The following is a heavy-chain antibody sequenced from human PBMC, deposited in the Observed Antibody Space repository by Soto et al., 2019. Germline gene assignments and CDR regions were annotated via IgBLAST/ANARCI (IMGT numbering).Heavy chain of an antibody. D-gene: IGHD6-19*01. Sequence: GGSLRLSCAASGFTFSSYSMNWVRQAPGKGLEWVSYISSSSSTIYYADSVKGRFTISRDNAKNSLYLQMNSLRDEDTAVYYCARDRGGAVAGTPYYYYYGMDVWGQGTTVTVSS. J-gene: IGHJ6*02. CDR1: GFTFSSYS. CDR3: ARDRGGAVAGTPYYYYYGMDV. CDR2: ISSSSSTI. V-gene: IGHV3-48*02.